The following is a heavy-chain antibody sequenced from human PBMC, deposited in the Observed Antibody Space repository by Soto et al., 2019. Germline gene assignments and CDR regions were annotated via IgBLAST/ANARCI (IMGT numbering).Heavy chain of an antibody. CDR2: IILIFGTS. V-gene: IGHV1-69*13. CDR3: AKCIAVAGTVFDYYGMDV. D-gene: IGHD6-19*01. J-gene: IGHJ6*02. CDR1: GGTCSMYA. Sequence: SVKVSCKASGGTCSMYAISCVQRSRLQWLDWMGGIILIFGTSNYSQNVQGRVTTTADESTSTAYMELSSLRSEETAVYYCAKCIAVAGTVFDYYGMDVWGQGTTVTVSS.